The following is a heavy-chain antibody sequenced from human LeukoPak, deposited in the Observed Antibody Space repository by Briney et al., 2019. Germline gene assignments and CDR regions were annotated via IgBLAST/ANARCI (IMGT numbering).Heavy chain of an antibody. Sequence: GGSLRLSCVGSGFAFSSFELNWVRQAPGKGLEWIAHMSSTGDDVHYADSLMGRFTISRDNAKNSLYLQIHSLRAEDTAVYYCARWDLGGNYYYIHSWGQGTLVTVSS. D-gene: IGHD3-10*01. CDR1: GFAFSSFE. J-gene: IGHJ4*02. V-gene: IGHV3-48*03. CDR2: MSSTGDDV. CDR3: ARWDLGGNYYYIHS.